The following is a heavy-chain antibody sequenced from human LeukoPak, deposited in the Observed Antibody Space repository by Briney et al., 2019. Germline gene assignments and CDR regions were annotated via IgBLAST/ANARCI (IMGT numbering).Heavy chain of an antibody. CDR3: ARSSIAAAGRGFFDY. V-gene: IGHV1-69*04. CDR2: IIPILGIA. Sequence: SVKVSCKASGGTFSSYAISWVRQAPGQGLEWMGRIIPILGIANYAQKFQGRVTITADKSTSTAYMELSSLRSEDTAVYYCARSSIAAAGRGFFDYWGQGTLVTVSS. CDR1: GGTFSSYA. J-gene: IGHJ4*02. D-gene: IGHD6-13*01.